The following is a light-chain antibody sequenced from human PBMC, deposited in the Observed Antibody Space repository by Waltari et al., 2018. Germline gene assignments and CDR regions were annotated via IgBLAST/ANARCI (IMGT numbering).Light chain of an antibody. V-gene: IGKV3-11*01. CDR2: DAS. CDR3: QQRSHWPPLT. Sequence: EIVLTQSPAPLSLSPGERANLSGRASQSISSYLAWYQQKPGQTPRLLSYDASNRATDIPARFSGSGSGTDFTLTISSLQPEDFAVYYCQQRSHWPPLTFGGGTKVEIK. J-gene: IGKJ4*01. CDR1: QSISSY.